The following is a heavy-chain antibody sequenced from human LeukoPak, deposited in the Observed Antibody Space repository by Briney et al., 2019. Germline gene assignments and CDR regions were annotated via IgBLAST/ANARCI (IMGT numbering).Heavy chain of an antibody. CDR1: GFTFDNYA. CDR3: AKDSYCSGGSCYRHFDY. Sequence: GGSLRLSCAASGFTFDNYAMHWVRQAPGKGLEWVSLISGDGSSTYYADSVKGRFTITRDNSKNSLYLQMNSLRTEDTALYFCAKDSYCSGGSCYRHFDYWGQGTLVTVSS. V-gene: IGHV3-43*02. CDR2: ISGDGSST. D-gene: IGHD2-15*01. J-gene: IGHJ4*02.